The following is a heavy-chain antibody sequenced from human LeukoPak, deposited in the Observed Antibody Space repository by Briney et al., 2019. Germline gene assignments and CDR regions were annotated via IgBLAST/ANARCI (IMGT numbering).Heavy chain of an antibody. J-gene: IGHJ6*02. CDR3: ARVYYDSSGYHSYYYYYGMDV. CDR2: IPYDGSNK. V-gene: IGHV3-30-3*01. CDR1: GFTFSSYA. Sequence: PGGSLRLSCAASGFTFSSYAMHWVRQARGKGLEWVAVIPYDGSNKYYTDSVKGRFTISRDNSKNTLYLQMNSLRAEDTAVYYCARVYYDSSGYHSYYYYYGMDVWGQGTTVTVSS. D-gene: IGHD3-22*01.